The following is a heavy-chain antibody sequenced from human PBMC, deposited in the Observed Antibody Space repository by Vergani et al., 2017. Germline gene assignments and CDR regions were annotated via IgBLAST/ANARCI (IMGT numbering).Heavy chain of an antibody. J-gene: IGHJ6*03. CDR1: GDTFSTYA. V-gene: IGHV1-69*12. CDR2: IIPFFGTP. CDR3: AKAGSVTSGSLQYNFYMDV. D-gene: IGHD3-10*01. Sequence: QVQLVQSGAEVKKPGSSVKVSCKASGDTFSTYAISWVRQAPGQGLEWMGGIIPFFGTPKYAQKFRGRVTITADESTSTAYMDVSSLRSEDTAVYYCAKAGSVTSGSLQYNFYMDVWGKGTTVTVS.